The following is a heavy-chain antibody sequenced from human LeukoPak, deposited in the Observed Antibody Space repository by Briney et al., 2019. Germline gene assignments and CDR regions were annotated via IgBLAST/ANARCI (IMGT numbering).Heavy chain of an antibody. CDR2: INHSGST. V-gene: IGHV4-34*08. D-gene: IGHD2-15*01. CDR3: AMADMENFDY. J-gene: IGHJ4*02. Sequence: GSLRLSCAASGFTFSSYAMHWVRQAPGKGLEWIGEINHSGSTNYNPSLKSRVTISVDTSKNQFSLKLSSVTAADTAVYYCAMADMENFDYWGQGTLVTVSS. CDR1: GFTFSSYA.